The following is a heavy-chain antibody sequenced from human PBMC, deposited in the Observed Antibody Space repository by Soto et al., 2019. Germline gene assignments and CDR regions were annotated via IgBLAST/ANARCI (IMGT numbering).Heavy chain of an antibody. CDR3: ARDQAAAGIDY. Sequence: SVKVSCKAPGSTFSSYAISWERQAPGQGLEWMGGIIPIFGTANYAQKFQGRVTITADESTSTAYMELSSLRSEDTAVYYCARDQAAAGIDYWGQGTLVTVSS. J-gene: IGHJ4*02. V-gene: IGHV1-69*13. D-gene: IGHD6-13*01. CDR1: GSTFSSYA. CDR2: IIPIFGTA.